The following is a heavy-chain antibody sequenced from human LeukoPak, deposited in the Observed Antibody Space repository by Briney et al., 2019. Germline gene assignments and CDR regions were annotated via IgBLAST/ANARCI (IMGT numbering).Heavy chain of an antibody. CDR3: ARDPYSGSYGNYYYYFMDV. V-gene: IGHV3-21*01. J-gene: IGHJ6*03. Sequence: GGSLRLSCAASGFTFDDYAMHWVRQAPGKGLEWVSSITSGSSYIYYADSVKGRFTISRDNAKNSLYLQMNSLRAGDTAVYYCARDPYSGSYGNYYYYFMDVWGKGTTVTISS. CDR1: GFTFDDYA. D-gene: IGHD1-26*01. CDR2: ITSGSSYI.